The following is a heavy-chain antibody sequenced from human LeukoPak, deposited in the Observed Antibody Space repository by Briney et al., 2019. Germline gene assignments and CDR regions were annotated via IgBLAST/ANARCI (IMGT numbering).Heavy chain of an antibody. CDR2: ISGSGGST. V-gene: IGHV3-23*01. CDR1: GFTFSSYA. J-gene: IGHJ4*02. CDR3: ARGTGATPYYFDY. Sequence: GSLRLSCAASGFTFSSYAMSWVRQAPGKGLEWVSAISGSGGSTYYADSVKGRFTISRDNSKNTLYLQMNSLRAEDTAVYYCARGTGATPYYFDYWGQGTLVTVSS. D-gene: IGHD1-26*01.